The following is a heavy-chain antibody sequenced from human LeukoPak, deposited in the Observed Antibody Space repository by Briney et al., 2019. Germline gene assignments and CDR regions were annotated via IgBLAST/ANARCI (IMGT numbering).Heavy chain of an antibody. J-gene: IGHJ3*02. CDR3: ASRLLRGRGTDAFDI. D-gene: IGHD2-15*01. CDR1: GVSISTYY. V-gene: IGHV4-59*01. Sequence: SETLSLTCTVSGVSISTYYWSWIRQPPGKGLEWIGYIHYIGSTNYNPSLKSRVTISVDTSKNQFSLKLNSMTAADTAVYYCASRLLRGRGTDAFDIWGQGTVVTVSS. CDR2: IHYIGST.